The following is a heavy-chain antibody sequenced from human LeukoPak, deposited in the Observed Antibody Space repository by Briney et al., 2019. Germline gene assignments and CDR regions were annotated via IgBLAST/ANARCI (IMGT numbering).Heavy chain of an antibody. CDR2: IIPIFGTA. CDR3: ARASAAGTTPYDY. D-gene: IGHD6-13*01. CDR1: GGTFSSYA. Sequence: SVKSSCKPPGGTFSSYAISWVRQAPGQGLEWMGGIIPIFGTANYAQKFQGRVTITADKSTSTAYMELSSLRSEDTAVYYCARASAAGTTPYDYWGQGTLVTVSS. J-gene: IGHJ4*02. V-gene: IGHV1-69*06.